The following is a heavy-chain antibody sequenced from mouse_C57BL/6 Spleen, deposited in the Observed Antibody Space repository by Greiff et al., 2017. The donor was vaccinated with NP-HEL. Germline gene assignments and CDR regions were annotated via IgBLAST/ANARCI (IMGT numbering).Heavy chain of an antibody. V-gene: IGHV5-17*01. CDR2: ISSGSSTI. J-gene: IGHJ4*01. Sequence: EVKLVESGGGLVKPGGSLKLSCAASGFTFSDYGMHWVRQAPEKGLEWVAYISSGSSTIYYADTVKGRFTISRDNAKNTLFLQMTSLRSEDTAMYYCARRVLRYDAMDYWGQGTSVTVSS. D-gene: IGHD1-1*01. CDR1: GFTFSDYG. CDR3: ARRVLRYDAMDY.